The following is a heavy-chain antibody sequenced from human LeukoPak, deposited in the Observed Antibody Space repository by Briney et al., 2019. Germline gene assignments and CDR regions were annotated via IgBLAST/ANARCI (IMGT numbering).Heavy chain of an antibody. D-gene: IGHD6-13*01. V-gene: IGHV1-2*02. CDR3: ARVGSSSFWFDP. CDR1: GYTFTGYY. J-gene: IGHJ5*02. Sequence: ASVKVFCKASGYTFTGYYMHWVRQAPGQGLEWMGWINPNSGGTNYAQKFQGRVTMTRDTSISTAYMELSRLRSDDTAVYYCARVGSSSFWFDPWGQGTLVTVSS. CDR2: INPNSGGT.